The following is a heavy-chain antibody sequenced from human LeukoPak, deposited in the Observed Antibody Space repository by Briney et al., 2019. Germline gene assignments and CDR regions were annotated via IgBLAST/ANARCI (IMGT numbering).Heavy chain of an antibody. Sequence: GGSLRLSCAASRFTFTSYWMSWVRQAPGKGLEWVAKINKDGSEKYYVDSVKGRFTISRDDAKNSLCLQMNSLRAEDTAVYYCARDRTGNNDFWSGYTTFFDYWGQGTLVTVSS. J-gene: IGHJ4*02. V-gene: IGHV3-7*01. D-gene: IGHD3-3*01. CDR2: INKDGSEK. CDR1: RFTFTSYW. CDR3: ARDRTGNNDFWSGYTTFFDY.